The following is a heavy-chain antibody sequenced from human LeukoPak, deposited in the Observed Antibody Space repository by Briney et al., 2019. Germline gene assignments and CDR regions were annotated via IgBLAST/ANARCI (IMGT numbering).Heavy chain of an antibody. CDR3: ARDNGSGSNRPAYYMDV. V-gene: IGHV1-46*01. Sequence: GASVKVPCKASGYTFTSYYMHWVRQAPGQGLEWMGIINPSGGSTSYAQKFQGRVTMTRDMSTSTVYMELSSLRSEDTAVYYCARDNGSGSNRPAYYMDVWGKGTTVTVSS. J-gene: IGHJ6*03. CDR2: INPSGGST. CDR1: GYTFTSYY. D-gene: IGHD3-10*01.